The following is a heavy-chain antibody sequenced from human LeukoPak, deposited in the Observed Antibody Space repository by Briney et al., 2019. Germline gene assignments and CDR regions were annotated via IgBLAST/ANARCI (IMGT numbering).Heavy chain of an antibody. CDR1: GFTFSNYG. J-gene: IGHJ4*02. Sequence: PGGSLRLSCAASGFTFSNYGMHWVRQAPGKGLEWVAAISYDGSTKYYADSVKGRFTSSRVNSKNTLYLQMNSLRPEDTAVYYCAKDSSVWVVGAISFFDYWGQGTLVTVSS. CDR2: ISYDGSTK. V-gene: IGHV3-30*18. D-gene: IGHD1-26*01. CDR3: AKDSSVWVVGAISFFDY.